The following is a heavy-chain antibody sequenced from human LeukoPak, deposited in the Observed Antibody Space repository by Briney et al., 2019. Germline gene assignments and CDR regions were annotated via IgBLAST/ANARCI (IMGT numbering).Heavy chain of an antibody. D-gene: IGHD5-18*01. V-gene: IGHV3-7*05. CDR2: INQDGSEK. CDR1: GFTFSSYW. J-gene: IGHJ4*02. CDR3: ARLDTARPRVYYFDY. Sequence: GGSLRLSCAASGFTFSSYWISWVSQAPAKRLEWVANINQDGSEKYYVDSVKGRFTISRDNAKNSLYLQMNSLRAEDTAVYYCARLDTARPRVYYFDYWGQGTLVTVSS.